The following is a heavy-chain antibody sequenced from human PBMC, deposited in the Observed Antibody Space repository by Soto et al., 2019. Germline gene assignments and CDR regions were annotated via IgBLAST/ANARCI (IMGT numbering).Heavy chain of an antibody. CDR3: AHSGYDILTGYFQNNWFDP. V-gene: IGHV2-5*02. Sequence: KESGPTLVKPTQTLTLTCTFSGFSLSTSGVGVGWIRQPPGKALEWLALIYWDDDKRYSPSLKSRLTITKDTSKNQVVLTMTNMDPVDTATYYCAHSGYDILTGYFQNNWFDPWGQGTLVTVSS. CDR2: IYWDDDK. J-gene: IGHJ5*02. D-gene: IGHD3-9*01. CDR1: GFSLSTSGVG.